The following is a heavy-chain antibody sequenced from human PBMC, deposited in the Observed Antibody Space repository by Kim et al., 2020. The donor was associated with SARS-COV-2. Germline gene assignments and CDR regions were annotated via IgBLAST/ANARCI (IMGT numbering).Heavy chain of an antibody. J-gene: IGHJ4*02. V-gene: IGHV4-59*08. CDR1: GGSMTSYY. CDR2: IYYIGNT. Sequence: SETLSLTCTVSGGSMTSYYWSWIRQPPGEGLEWIGSIYYIGNTNYNPSLKSRLTISVDPSKNQFSLKLSSVTAADTAVYFCARLDYGDYLDYWSQGTLVTVS. D-gene: IGHD3-10*01. CDR3: ARLDYGDYLDY.